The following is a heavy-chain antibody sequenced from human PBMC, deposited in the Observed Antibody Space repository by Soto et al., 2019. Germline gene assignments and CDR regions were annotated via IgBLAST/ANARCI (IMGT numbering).Heavy chain of an antibody. CDR2: IYYSGST. CDR1: GGSISSGDYY. Sequence: SETLSLTCTVSGGSISSGDYYWSWIRQPPGKGLEWIGYIYYSGSTYYNPSLKSRVTISVDTSKNQFSLKLSSVTAADTAVYYCARVGWITIFGVVFANWFDPWGQGTLVTVSS. V-gene: IGHV4-30-4*01. CDR3: ARVGWITIFGVVFANWFDP. J-gene: IGHJ5*02. D-gene: IGHD3-3*01.